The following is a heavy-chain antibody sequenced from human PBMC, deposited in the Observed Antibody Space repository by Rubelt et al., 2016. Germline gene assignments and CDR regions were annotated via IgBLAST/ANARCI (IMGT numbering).Heavy chain of an antibody. D-gene: IGHD3-3*01. Sequence: QVQLVQSGAEVKKPGASVKVPCKASGYTFTSYYMHWVRQAPGQGLEWMGIINPSGGSTSYGQKFQGRVTMTRDTSTSPVYMELGSLRSEDTAVYYCARSPRYDFEDNWFDPWGQGTLATVSS. CDR3: ARSPRYDFEDNWFDP. V-gene: IGHV1-46*01. CDR2: INPSGGST. CDR1: GYTFTSYY. J-gene: IGHJ5*02.